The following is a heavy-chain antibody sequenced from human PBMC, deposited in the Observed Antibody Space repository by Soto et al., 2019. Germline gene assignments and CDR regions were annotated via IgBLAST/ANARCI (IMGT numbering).Heavy chain of an antibody. CDR1: GGSISSGGYY. Sequence: SETLSLTCTVSGGSISSGGYYWSWIRQHPGKGLEWIGYIYYSGSTYYNPSLKSRVTISVDTSKNQFSLKLSSVTAADTAVYYCARGLWSTETAGHNWFDPWGQGNLVTVS. CDR2: IYYSGST. V-gene: IGHV4-31*03. CDR3: ARGLWSTETAGHNWFDP. D-gene: IGHD3-10*01. J-gene: IGHJ5*02.